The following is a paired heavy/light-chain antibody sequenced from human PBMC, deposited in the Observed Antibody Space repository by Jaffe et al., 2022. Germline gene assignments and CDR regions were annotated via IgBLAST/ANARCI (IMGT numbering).Heavy chain of an antibody. CDR3: ARDRNLVTTIGDYYFDD. Sequence: QVQLVQSGSEVKKPGSSVKVSCKSSGDSFSRHTISWVRQAPGQGLEWMGGTVPIFGASHYAPKFQGRLIIIADESTNTAYMELSSLTSDDTAVYYCARDRNLVTTIGDYYFDDWGQGTLVTVSS. CDR2: TVPIFGAS. CDR1: GDSFSRHT. J-gene: IGHJ4*02. D-gene: IGHD5-12*01. V-gene: IGHV1-69*01.
Light chain of an antibody. J-gene: IGLJ3*02. CDR2: KDS. V-gene: IGLV3-27*01. CDR1: VLPKKY. Sequence: SYELTQPSSVSVSPGQTARITCSGDVLPKKYARWFQQKPGQAPVVVIYKDSERPSGIPERFSGSSSGTTVTLTISGAQVEDEADYYCYSVADSYGVFGGGTRLTVL. CDR3: YSVADSYGV.